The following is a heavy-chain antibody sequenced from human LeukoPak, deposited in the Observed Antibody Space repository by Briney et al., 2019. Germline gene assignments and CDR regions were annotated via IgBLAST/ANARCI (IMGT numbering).Heavy chain of an antibody. Sequence: GGSLRLSCTASGFTFADYAMHWVCQAPAKGLGWVSLISGDGGTTDYADSVKGRFTISRDNRRNSLYLHMNSLTTEDTALYFCAKVYVGSWYAYDHWGQGTLVTVSS. V-gene: IGHV3-43*02. J-gene: IGHJ4*02. CDR3: AKVYVGSWYAYDH. CDR1: GFTFADYA. CDR2: ISGDGGTT. D-gene: IGHD6-13*01.